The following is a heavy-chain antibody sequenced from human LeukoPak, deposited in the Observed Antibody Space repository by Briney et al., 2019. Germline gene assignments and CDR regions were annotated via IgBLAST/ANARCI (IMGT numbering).Heavy chain of an antibody. D-gene: IGHD3-22*01. CDR2: ISSSSSYI. CDR1: GFTFSSYS. CDR3: AKDLHYDSSGPLH. Sequence: GGSLRLSCAASGFTFSSYSMNWVRQAPGKGLEWVSSISSSSSYIYYADSVKGRFTISRDNSKNTLYLQMNSLRAEDTAVYYCAKDLHYDSSGPLHWGQGTLVTVSS. V-gene: IGHV3-21*04. J-gene: IGHJ4*02.